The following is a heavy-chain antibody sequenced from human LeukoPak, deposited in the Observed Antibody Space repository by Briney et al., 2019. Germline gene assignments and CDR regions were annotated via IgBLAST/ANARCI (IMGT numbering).Heavy chain of an antibody. CDR2: IKSKGSGGTT. D-gene: IGHD2-2*01. J-gene: IGHJ4*02. CDR3: SKDLPLTRAWALKY. CDR1: GFIFSDAW. V-gene: IGHV3-15*03. Sequence: PGGSLRLSCTASGFIFSDAWMTWVRQAPGQGPEWVGRIKSKGSGGTTDYALSVKGRFTISRDDSQNTLYLQMNSLRTDDTAAYYCSKDLPLTRAWALKYWGQGALVTVSS.